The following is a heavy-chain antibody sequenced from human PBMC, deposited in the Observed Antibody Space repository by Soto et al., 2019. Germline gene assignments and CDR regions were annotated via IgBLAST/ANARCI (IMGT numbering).Heavy chain of an antibody. J-gene: IGHJ4*02. CDR2: INDDGNEK. Sequence: GGSLRLSCAASGFTFRNYWMSWVRQAPGKGLEWVANINDDGNEKYNVGSVKGRFTISRDNAQNSLYLQMNNLRVEDTAIYYCVRERVGLLIFSRPSCLYSWGPETPVSVSP. CDR3: VRERVGLLIFSRPSCLYS. V-gene: IGHV3-7*03. CDR1: GFTFRNYW. D-gene: IGHD3-9*01.